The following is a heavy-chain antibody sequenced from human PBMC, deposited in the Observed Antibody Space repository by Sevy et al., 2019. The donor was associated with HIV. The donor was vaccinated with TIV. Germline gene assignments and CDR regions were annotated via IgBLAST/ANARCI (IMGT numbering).Heavy chain of an antibody. V-gene: IGHV3-7*03. D-gene: IGHD2-15*01. CDR3: VREICGRGSY. CDR2: INQDGSKK. J-gene: IGHJ4*02. CDR1: GFTFSTYW. Sequence: GGSLRLSCEASGFTFSTYWLTWVRQVPGKGLEWVANINQDGSKKYFVDSVKGRFTISRDNAKNSVYLQMNSLRADDTAVYYYVREICGRGSYWGQGTLVTVSS.